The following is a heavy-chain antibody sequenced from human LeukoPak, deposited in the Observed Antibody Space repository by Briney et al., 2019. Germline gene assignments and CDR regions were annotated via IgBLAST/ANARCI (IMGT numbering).Heavy chain of an antibody. V-gene: IGHV3-23*01. J-gene: IGHJ4*02. CDR3: ATSGYSGYGEFDY. CDR2: ISGSGGST. CDR1: GFTFSSYA. D-gene: IGHD5-12*01. Sequence: PGGSLRLSCAASGFTFSSYAMSWVRQAPGKGLEWVSVISGSGGSTYYADSVKGRFTISRDNSKNTLYLQMSSLRAEDTAVYYCATSGYSGYGEFDYWGQGTLVTVSS.